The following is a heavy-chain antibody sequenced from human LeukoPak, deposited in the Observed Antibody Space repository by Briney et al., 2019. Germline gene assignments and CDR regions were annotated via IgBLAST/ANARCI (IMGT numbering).Heavy chain of an antibody. Sequence: GGSLRLSCAASGFTVPDNYMNWVRQSSGKGLEWVSVIYGGGDTNYADSVKGRFIISRDNSKNTLYLQMNSLRAEDTAVYYCARGDTYYYDSSGLNYWGQGTLVTVSS. CDR3: ARGDTYYYDSSGLNY. CDR1: GFTVPDNY. CDR2: IYGGGDT. D-gene: IGHD3-22*01. J-gene: IGHJ4*02. V-gene: IGHV3-53*01.